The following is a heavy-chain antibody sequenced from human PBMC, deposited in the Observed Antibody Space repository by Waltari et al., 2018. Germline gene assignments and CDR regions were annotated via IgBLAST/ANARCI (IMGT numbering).Heavy chain of an antibody. Sequence: EVQLVESGGGLIQPGGSLRLSCAVSGFSVPSNYLTWLRQAPGKGLEWVAVLYSGGGTYDTDSVKGRFTISRDNSNNTLDLQMTGLRADDTAVYFCARLKQLVYYFDSWGQGTQVTVSS. CDR1: GFSVPSNY. J-gene: IGHJ4*02. V-gene: IGHV3-53*01. CDR3: ARLKQLVYYFDS. D-gene: IGHD1-1*01. CDR2: LYSGGGT.